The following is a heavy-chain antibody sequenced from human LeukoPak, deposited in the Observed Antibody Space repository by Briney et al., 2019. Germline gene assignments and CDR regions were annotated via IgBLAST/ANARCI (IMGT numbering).Heavy chain of an antibody. D-gene: IGHD6-13*01. CDR3: AKGRTGYIPDS. Sequence: GGSLRLSRAASGFTFSSYTMTWVRQAPGKGLEWVSVITGNGGTTYYADSVKGRFTISRDNSKNTLYLQMNSLRVEDTAVYYCAKGRTGYIPDSWGQGTLVTVSS. V-gene: IGHV3-23*01. CDR1: GFTFSSYT. CDR2: ITGNGGTT. J-gene: IGHJ4*02.